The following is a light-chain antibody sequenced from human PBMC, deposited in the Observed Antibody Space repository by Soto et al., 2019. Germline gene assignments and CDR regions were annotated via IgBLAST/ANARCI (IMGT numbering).Light chain of an antibody. CDR2: GAS. CDR1: QSVSRSD. CDR3: QQFRSTPSWT. V-gene: IGKV3-20*01. J-gene: IGKJ1*01. Sequence: EIVLTQSPGTLSLSPGERATVSCRASQSVSRSDLACYQQKPGQAPRLLIYGASSRATGIPDRFSGSGSGTDFTLTISRMEPEDFAVYYCQQFRSTPSWTFGQGTKVDIK.